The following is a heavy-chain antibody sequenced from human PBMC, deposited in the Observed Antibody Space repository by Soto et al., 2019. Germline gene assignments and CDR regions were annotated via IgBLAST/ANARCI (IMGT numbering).Heavy chain of an antibody. V-gene: IGHV5-51*01. CDR1: GYSFTSYW. J-gene: IGHJ6*02. CDR2: IYPGDSDT. Sequence: GESLKISCKGSGYSFTSYWSGWVRQMPGKGLEWMGIIYPGDSDTRYSPSFQGQVTISADKSISTAYLQWSSLKASDTAMYYCARQSKSSSWIGSMDVWGQGTTVTVSS. CDR3: ARQSKSSSWIGSMDV. D-gene: IGHD6-13*01.